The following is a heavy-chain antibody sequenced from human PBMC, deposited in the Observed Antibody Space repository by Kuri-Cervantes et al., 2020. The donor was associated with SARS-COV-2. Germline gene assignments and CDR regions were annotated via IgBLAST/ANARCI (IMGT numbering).Heavy chain of an antibody. J-gene: IGHJ3*02. Sequence: SETLSLTCAVSGGSISSSNWWSWVRQPPGKGLEWIGEIYHSGSTNYNPSLKSRVTISVDKSKNQFSLKLSSVTAADTAVYYCARIPIVVVPAATGVVGAFVIWGQGTMVTVSS. CDR1: GGSISSSNW. V-gene: IGHV4-4*02. CDR2: IYHSGST. CDR3: ARIPIVVVPAATGVVGAFVI. D-gene: IGHD2-2*01.